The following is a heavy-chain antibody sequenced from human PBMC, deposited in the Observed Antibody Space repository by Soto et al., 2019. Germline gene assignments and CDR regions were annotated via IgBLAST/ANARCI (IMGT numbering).Heavy chain of an antibody. J-gene: IGHJ6*03. D-gene: IGHD2-15*01. V-gene: IGHV4-34*01. CDR1: GGSFSGYY. CDR2: INHSGST. Sequence: SETLSLTCAVYGGSFSGYYWSWIRQPPGKGLEWIGEINHSGSTNYNPSLKSRVTISVDTSKNQFSLKLSSVTAADTAVYYCARKSGGYCSGGSCRRRQPYYYYMDVWGKGTTVTVSS. CDR3: ARKSGGYCSGGSCRRRQPYYYYMDV.